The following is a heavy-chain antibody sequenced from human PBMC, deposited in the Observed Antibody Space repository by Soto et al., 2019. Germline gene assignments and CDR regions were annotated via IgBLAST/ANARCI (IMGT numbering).Heavy chain of an antibody. CDR3: ARNHSWDYVCIFDY. D-gene: IGHD4-17*01. CDR1: GGSISSYY. CDR2: IYYSGST. Sequence: SETLSLTCTVSGGSISSYYWSWIRQPPGKGLEWIGYIYYSGSTNYNPSLKSRVTISVDTSKNQFSLKLSSVTAADTAVYYCARNHSWDYVCIFDYWGQGTLVTVSS. V-gene: IGHV4-59*01. J-gene: IGHJ4*02.